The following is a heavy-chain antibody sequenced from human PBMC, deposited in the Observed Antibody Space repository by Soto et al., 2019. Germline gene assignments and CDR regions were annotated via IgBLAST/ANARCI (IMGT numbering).Heavy chain of an antibody. CDR2: ISTYNYNT. Sequence: ASVKVSCKASGYTFTNYDISWVRQAPGQGLEWVGWISTYNYNTNYAQKLQGRVTLTTDTSTSTAYMELRSLRSDDTALYYCATNFSGSYDYWGQGTLVTVS. D-gene: IGHD1-26*01. CDR1: GYTFTNYD. V-gene: IGHV1-18*04. J-gene: IGHJ4*02. CDR3: ATNFSGSYDY.